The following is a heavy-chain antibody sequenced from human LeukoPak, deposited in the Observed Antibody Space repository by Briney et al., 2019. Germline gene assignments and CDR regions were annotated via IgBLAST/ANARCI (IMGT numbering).Heavy chain of an antibody. CDR2: IYYSGST. D-gene: IGHD3-22*01. CDR3: ATHDSSGPEYFQH. CDR1: GGSISSGGYY. Sequence: SETLSLICTVSGGSISSGGYYWSWIRQHPGKGLEWIGYIYYSGSTYYNPSLKSRVTISVDTSKNQFSLKLSSVTAADTAVYYCATHDSSGPEYFQHWGQGTLVTVSS. V-gene: IGHV4-31*03. J-gene: IGHJ1*01.